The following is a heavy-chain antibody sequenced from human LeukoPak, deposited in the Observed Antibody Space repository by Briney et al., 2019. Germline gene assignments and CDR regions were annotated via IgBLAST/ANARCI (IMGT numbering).Heavy chain of an antibody. Sequence: GASVKVSCKASGGTFSSYAISWVRQAPGQGLEWMGGIIPIFGTANYAQKFQGGVTITADESTSTAYMELSSLRSEDTAVYYCGIGYCSGRSCYPTYYFDYWGQGTLVTVSS. CDR1: GGTFSSYA. CDR2: IIPIFGTA. V-gene: IGHV1-69*13. J-gene: IGHJ4*02. CDR3: GIGYCSGRSCYPTYYFDY. D-gene: IGHD2-15*01.